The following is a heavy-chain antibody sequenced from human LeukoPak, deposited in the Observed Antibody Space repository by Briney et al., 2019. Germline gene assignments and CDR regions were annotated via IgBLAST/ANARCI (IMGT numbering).Heavy chain of an antibody. D-gene: IGHD3-10*01. CDR1: GFTFSSYA. CDR2: ISGSGGST. CDR3: AKAVVRDFDYYYGMDV. Sequence: GGSLRLSCAASGFTFSSYAMSWVRQAPGKGLEWVSAISGSGGSTYYTDSVKGRFTISRGNSKNTLYLQMSSLRAEDTAVYYCAKAVVRDFDYYYGMDVWGQGTTVTVSS. V-gene: IGHV3-23*01. J-gene: IGHJ6*02.